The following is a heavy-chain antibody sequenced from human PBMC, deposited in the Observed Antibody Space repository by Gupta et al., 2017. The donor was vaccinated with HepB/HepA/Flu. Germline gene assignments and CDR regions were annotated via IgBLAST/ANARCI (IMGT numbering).Heavy chain of an antibody. CDR1: GFTFSRHG. Sequence: QVELVQSGGGAVQPGGSLRLSCAASGFTFSRHGMHWVRQAPGKGLEWVAVIWYDGSNKYYADSVQGRFTISRDNSKNTLDLQMNSLRAEDTAVYYCARDQNPNSYGHLDYWGQGGLVTVSS. CDR2: IWYDGSNK. J-gene: IGHJ4*02. D-gene: IGHD5-18*01. CDR3: ARDQNPNSYGHLDY. V-gene: IGHV3-33*01.